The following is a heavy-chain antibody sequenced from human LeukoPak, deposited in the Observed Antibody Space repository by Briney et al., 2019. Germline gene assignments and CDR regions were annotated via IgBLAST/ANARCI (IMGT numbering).Heavy chain of an antibody. D-gene: IGHD2/OR15-2a*01. CDR2: IKQDGSEK. Sequence: GGSLRLSCAASGFTFSSYWMSWVRQPPGKGLEWVAKIKQDGSEKYYVDSVKGRFTISRDNAKNSPYLQMNSLRAEDTAVYYCARGPTRANSSDYWGQGTLLTVSS. J-gene: IGHJ4*02. CDR3: ARGPTRANSSDY. CDR1: GFTFSSYW. V-gene: IGHV3-7*01.